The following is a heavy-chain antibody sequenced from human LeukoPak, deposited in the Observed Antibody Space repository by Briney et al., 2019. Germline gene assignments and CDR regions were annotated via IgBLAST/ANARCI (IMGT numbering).Heavy chain of an antibody. Sequence: GRSLRLSCAATGFTFSSYAMHWVRQAPGKGLEWVAVISYDGSNKYYADSVKGRFTISRDNSKNTLYLQMNSLRAEDTAVYYCARGTAVDYDILTGYLDYFDYWGQGTLVTVSS. CDR1: GFTFSSYA. CDR3: ARGTAVDYDILTGYLDYFDY. CDR2: ISYDGSNK. V-gene: IGHV3-30-3*01. D-gene: IGHD3-9*01. J-gene: IGHJ4*02.